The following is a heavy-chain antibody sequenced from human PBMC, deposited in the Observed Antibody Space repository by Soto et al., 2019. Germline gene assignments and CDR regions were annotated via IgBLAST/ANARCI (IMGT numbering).Heavy chain of an antibody. D-gene: IGHD6-13*01. Sequence: PSXTLSLTCTVSGGSMGSSSYYWCWIRQPPGKGLEWIGSIYSSGGTHYDPSLRSRVTISVDTSKNQFSLRLTSVTAADTAVYYCARYQAASMIDYWGQGTLVTVSS. J-gene: IGHJ4*02. CDR3: ARYQAASMIDY. V-gene: IGHV4-39*01. CDR1: GGSMGSSSYY. CDR2: IYSSGGT.